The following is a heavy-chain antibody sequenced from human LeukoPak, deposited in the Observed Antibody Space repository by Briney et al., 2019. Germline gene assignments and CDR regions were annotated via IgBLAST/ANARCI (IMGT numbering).Heavy chain of an antibody. Sequence: PSETLSLTCTISGGSISSRSYYWGWIRQPPGKGLEWIGTIYYSGNTNYNPSLKSRVTISVDTSKNQFSLKLTSVTAADTAVYYCARGVPEYYDFWSGYFYYFDYWGQGTLVTVSS. D-gene: IGHD3-3*01. CDR3: ARGVPEYYDFWSGYFYYFDY. CDR1: GGSISSRSYY. CDR2: IYYSGNT. V-gene: IGHV4-39*07. J-gene: IGHJ4*02.